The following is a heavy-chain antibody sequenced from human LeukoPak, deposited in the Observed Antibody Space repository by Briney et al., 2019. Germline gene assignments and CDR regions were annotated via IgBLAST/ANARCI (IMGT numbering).Heavy chain of an antibody. J-gene: IGHJ3*02. V-gene: IGHV4-59*12. Sequence: AETLSLTCTVSGGSISSYYWSWIRQPPGKGLEWIGYIYYSGSTNYNPSLKSRVTISVDTSKNQFSLKLSSVTAADTAVYYCARDPGSDILTDDAFDIWGQGTMVTVSS. CDR2: IYYSGST. CDR1: GGSISSYY. CDR3: ARDPGSDILTDDAFDI. D-gene: IGHD3-9*01.